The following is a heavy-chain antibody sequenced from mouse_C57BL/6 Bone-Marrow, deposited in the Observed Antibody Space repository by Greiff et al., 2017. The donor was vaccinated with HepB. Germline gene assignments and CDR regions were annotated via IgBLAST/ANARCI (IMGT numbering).Heavy chain of an antibody. CDR1: GFTFSSYG. D-gene: IGHD2-1*01. Sequence: EGQGVESGGDLVKPGGSLKLSCAASGFTFSSYGMSWVRQTPDKRLEWVATISSGGSYTYYPDSVKGRFTISRDNAKNTLYLQMSSLKSEDTAMYYCARPRYGNYPMDYWGQGTSVTVSS. CDR3: ARPRYGNYPMDY. V-gene: IGHV5-6*01. J-gene: IGHJ4*01. CDR2: ISSGGSYT.